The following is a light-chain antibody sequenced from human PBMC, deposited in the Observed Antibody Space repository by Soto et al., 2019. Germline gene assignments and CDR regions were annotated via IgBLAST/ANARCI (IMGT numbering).Light chain of an antibody. V-gene: IGKV3-20*01. Sequence: EIVFTQSPGTLSMSPGERATLSCRASQSVSNNYLAWYQQKPGQAPRLLIYGASNRATGIPDRFSGSGSGTDFTLTISSLQPEDFAVYFCHQDFNLPWTFGQGTKVDIK. J-gene: IGKJ1*01. CDR3: HQDFNLPWT. CDR1: QSVSNNY. CDR2: GAS.